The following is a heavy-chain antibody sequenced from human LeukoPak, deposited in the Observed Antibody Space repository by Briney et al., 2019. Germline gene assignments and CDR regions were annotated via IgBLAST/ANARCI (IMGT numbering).Heavy chain of an antibody. Sequence: ASVKVSCKASGYTFSGHYMHWVRQAPGQGLEWMGWIKPSSGATNYAQKFRGRVTMTRDTSNRTSYMELSRLRSDDTALYYCASCYYDSSGYYYFDYWGQGTLVTVSS. CDR2: IKPSSGAT. V-gene: IGHV1-2*02. CDR3: ASCYYDSSGYYYFDY. D-gene: IGHD3-22*01. J-gene: IGHJ4*02. CDR1: GYTFSGHY.